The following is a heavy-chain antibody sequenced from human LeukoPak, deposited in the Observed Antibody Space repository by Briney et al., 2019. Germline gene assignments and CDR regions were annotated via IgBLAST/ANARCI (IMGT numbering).Heavy chain of an antibody. Sequence: GGSLRLSCAVSGFSVTSYGMSWVRQAPGKGLEWISAISLNGDTTYYADSVKGRFIISRDNSENKLYLQMNSLRTEDTAVYYCARGYSSGWFPHWGQGSLVSVSS. CDR1: GFSVTSYG. CDR3: ARGYSSGWFPH. CDR2: ISLNGDTT. V-gene: IGHV3-23*01. D-gene: IGHD6-19*01. J-gene: IGHJ4*02.